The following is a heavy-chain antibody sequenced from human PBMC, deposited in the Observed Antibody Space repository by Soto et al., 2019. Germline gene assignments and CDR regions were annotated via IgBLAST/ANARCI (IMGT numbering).Heavy chain of an antibody. D-gene: IGHD3-10*01. Sequence: SQTLSLTCAISGDSVSSNSAAWNWIRQSPSRGLEWLGRTYYRSKWYNDYTVSVKSRITINPDTSKNQLSLQLNSVTPEDTAVYYCARAPGIYGSGSYYNDNWFDPWGQGTLVTVPQ. CDR2: TYYRSKWYN. J-gene: IGHJ5*02. CDR3: ARAPGIYGSGSYYNDNWFDP. V-gene: IGHV6-1*01. CDR1: GDSVSSNSAA.